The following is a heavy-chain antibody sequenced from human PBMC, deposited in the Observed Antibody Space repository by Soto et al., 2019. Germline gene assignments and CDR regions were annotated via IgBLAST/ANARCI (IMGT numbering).Heavy chain of an antibody. CDR2: IKQDGSEK. CDR3: ARGDYRLDY. V-gene: IGHV3-7*03. Sequence: PWGSLRLSCAASGFAFISYWISWVRQAPGKGLEWVANIKQDGSEKYYVDSVKSRFTISRDNAKNSLYLQMNSLRAEDTAVYYCARGDYRLDYWGQGTLVTVSS. CDR1: GFAFISYW. D-gene: IGHD4-17*01. J-gene: IGHJ4*02.